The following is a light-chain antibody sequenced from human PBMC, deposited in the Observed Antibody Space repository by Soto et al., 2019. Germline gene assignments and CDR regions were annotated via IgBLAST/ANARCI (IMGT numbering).Light chain of an antibody. V-gene: IGLV1-51*01. CDR1: SSNIGNNY. CDR3: GTWDSSLSAVV. Sequence: QSVLPQPPSVSAAPGQKVTISFSGSSSNIGNNYVSWYQQLPGTAPKLLIYDNNKRPSGIPDRFSGPKSGTSATLGITGLQTGDEADYYCGTWDSSLSAVVFGGGTKLTVL. CDR2: DNN. J-gene: IGLJ2*01.